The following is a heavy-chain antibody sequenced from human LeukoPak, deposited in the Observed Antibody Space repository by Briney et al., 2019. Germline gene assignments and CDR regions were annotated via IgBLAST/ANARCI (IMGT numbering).Heavy chain of an antibody. CDR2: IIPIFGTA. D-gene: IGHD3-22*01. Sequence: VKVSCKASGYTFTSYAISWVRQAPGQGLEWMGGIIPIFGTANYAQKFQGRVTITADKSTSTAYMELSSLRSEDTAVYYCAVNYYDSSGYYFPWGQGTMVTVSS. CDR3: AVNYYDSSGYYFP. V-gene: IGHV1-69*06. CDR1: GYTFTSYA. J-gene: IGHJ3*01.